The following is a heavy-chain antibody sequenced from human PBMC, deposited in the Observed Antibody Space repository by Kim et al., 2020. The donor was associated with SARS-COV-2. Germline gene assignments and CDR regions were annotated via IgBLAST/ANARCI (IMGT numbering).Heavy chain of an antibody. CDR1: GGSFSGYY. CDR3: ARGANGRGSSWSINDY. J-gene: IGHJ4*02. D-gene: IGHD6-13*01. V-gene: IGHV4-34*01. CDR2: INHSGRT. Sequence: SETLSLTCAVYGGSFSGYYWSWIRQPPGKGLEWIGEINHSGRTNYNPSLKSRVTISVDTAKNQFSLKLSSVTAADTAVYYCARGANGRGSSWSINDYWGQGTLVPVSS.